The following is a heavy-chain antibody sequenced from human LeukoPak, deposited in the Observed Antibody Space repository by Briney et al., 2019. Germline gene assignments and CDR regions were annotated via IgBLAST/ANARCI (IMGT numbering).Heavy chain of an antibody. J-gene: IGHJ1*01. D-gene: IGHD6-13*01. V-gene: IGHV3-30*14. Sequence: GGSLRLSCAASGFTFSSYTMHWVRRAPGKGLEWVAGVSYDEIDTYYADSVKGRFTISRDNSKNTLYLQMNSLRAEDTAVYYCARGFVAGGTFEYFQHWGQGTLVTVSS. CDR2: VSYDEIDT. CDR3: ARGFVAGGTFEYFQH. CDR1: GFTFSSYT.